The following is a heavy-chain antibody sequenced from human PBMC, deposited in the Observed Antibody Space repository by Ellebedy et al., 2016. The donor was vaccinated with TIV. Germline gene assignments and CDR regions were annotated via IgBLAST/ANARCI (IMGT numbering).Heavy chain of an antibody. CDR2: ISSSSSYI. V-gene: IGHV3-21*01. CDR3: ARGGYYYYGMDV. Sequence: GESLKISXAASGFTFSSYSMNWVRQAPGKGLEWVSSISSSSSYIYYADSVKGRFTISRDNAKNSLYLQMNSLRAEDTAVYYCARGGYYYYGMDVWGQGTTVTVSS. J-gene: IGHJ6*02. CDR1: GFTFSSYS.